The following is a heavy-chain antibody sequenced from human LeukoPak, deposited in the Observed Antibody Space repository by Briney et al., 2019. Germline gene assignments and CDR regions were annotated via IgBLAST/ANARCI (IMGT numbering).Heavy chain of an antibody. Sequence: PSETLSLTCTVSGGSLSSYYWSWIRQPPGKGLEWIGYIYYSGRTNYNRSLKSRVTISVDTSKNQFSLKLSSVTAADTAVYYCARQGIVGASDYWGQGTLVTVSS. D-gene: IGHD1-26*01. CDR2: IYYSGRT. J-gene: IGHJ4*02. CDR1: GGSLSSYY. V-gene: IGHV4-59*08. CDR3: ARQGIVGASDY.